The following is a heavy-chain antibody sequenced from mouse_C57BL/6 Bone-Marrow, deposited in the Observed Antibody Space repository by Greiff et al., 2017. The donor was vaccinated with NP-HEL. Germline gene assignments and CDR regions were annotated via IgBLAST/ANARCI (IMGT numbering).Heavy chain of an antibody. J-gene: IGHJ3*01. CDR1: GYTFTEYT. CDR2: FYPGSGSI. CDR3: ARHEVYSSWFAY. Sequence: QVHVKQSGAELVKPGASVKLSCKASGYTFTEYTIHWVKQRSGQGLEWIGWFYPGSGSIKYNEKFKDKATLTADKSSSTVYMELSRLTSEDSAVYFCARHEVYSSWFAYWGQGTLVTVSA. D-gene: IGHD2-12*01. V-gene: IGHV1-62-2*01.